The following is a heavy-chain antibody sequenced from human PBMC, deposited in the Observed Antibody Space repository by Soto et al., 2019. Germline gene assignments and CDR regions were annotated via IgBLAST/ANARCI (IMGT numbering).Heavy chain of an antibody. V-gene: IGHV4-59*01. D-gene: IGHD6-25*01. CDR2: IYYDGST. J-gene: IGHJ5*02. CDR1: GGSISTYY. CDR3: ARDQLSSGLYVWFDP. Sequence: HVQLQESGPGLVKPSETLSLTCTVSGGSISTYYWSWIRQPPGKGLEWIGYIYYDGSTSYNPSPRSQVTISVDTSKNQFSLILSSVTSADTAVYYCARDQLSSGLYVWFDPWGQGTLVTVSS.